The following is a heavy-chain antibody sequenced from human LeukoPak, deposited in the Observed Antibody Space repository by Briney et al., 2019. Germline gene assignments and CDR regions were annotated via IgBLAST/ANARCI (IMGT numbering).Heavy chain of an antibody. D-gene: IGHD3-16*01. Sequence: GGSLRLSCAASGFTFSSYAMSWVRQAPAKGLEWVSAISGIGGSTYYADSVRGRFTISRDNSKNTLYLQMNSLRAEDTAVYYCAKEPRTYRWGYFDYWGQGTLVTVSS. J-gene: IGHJ4*02. V-gene: IGHV3-23*01. CDR3: AKEPRTYRWGYFDY. CDR2: ISGIGGST. CDR1: GFTFSSYA.